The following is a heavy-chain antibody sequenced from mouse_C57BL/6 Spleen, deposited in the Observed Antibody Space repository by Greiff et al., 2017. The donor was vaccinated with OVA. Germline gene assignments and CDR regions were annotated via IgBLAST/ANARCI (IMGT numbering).Heavy chain of an antibody. J-gene: IGHJ4*01. D-gene: IGHD1-1*01. CDR3: ARSYGSSWNYAMDY. CDR2: IDPNSGGT. Sequence: QVQLQQPGAELVKPGASVKLSCKASGYTFTSYWMHWVKQRPGRGLEWIGRIDPNSGGTKYNEKFKSKATLTVDKPSSTAYMQLSSLTSEDSAVYYCARSYGSSWNYAMDYWGQGTSVTVSS. CDR1: GYTFTSYW. V-gene: IGHV1-72*01.